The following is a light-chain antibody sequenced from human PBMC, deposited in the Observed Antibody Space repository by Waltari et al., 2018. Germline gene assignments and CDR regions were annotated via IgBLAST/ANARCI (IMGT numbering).Light chain of an antibody. CDR3: HQRGVWPPT. V-gene: IGKV3-11*01. CDR1: AKVYNY. Sequence: EIVLTQSPATLSLSPGEGATLACRASAKVYNYLAWSQQRPGQAPRLLIYDVSNGATGIPARFSGSGSGTDFTLSISSLEPEDFAVYYCHQRGVWPPTFGQGTKLQVK. J-gene: IGKJ2*01. CDR2: DVS.